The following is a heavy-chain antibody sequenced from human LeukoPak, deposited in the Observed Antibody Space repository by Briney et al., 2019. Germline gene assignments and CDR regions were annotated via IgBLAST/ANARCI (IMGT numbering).Heavy chain of an antibody. D-gene: IGHD5-12*01. J-gene: IGHJ4*02. CDR2: ISRSGSST. CDR3: ARGTTINNFDY. Sequence: PGGSLRLSCVASGFTLSSYEMNWVRQAPGKGLEWVSYISRSGSSTHYVDSVKGRLTISRDNAKNSLYLQMNSLRAEDTAVYYCARGTTINNFDYWGQGTLVTVSS. CDR1: GFTLSSYE. V-gene: IGHV3-48*03.